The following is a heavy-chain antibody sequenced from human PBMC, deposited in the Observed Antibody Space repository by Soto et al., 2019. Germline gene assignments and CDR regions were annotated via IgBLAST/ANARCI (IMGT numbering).Heavy chain of an antibody. J-gene: IGHJ4*02. CDR1: GYTFTSYY. CDR2: INPSGGST. Sequence: ASVKVSCKASGYTFTSYYMHWVRQAPGQGLEWMGIINPSGGSTSYAQKFQGRVTMTRDTSTSTVYMELSSLRSEDTAVYYCARDGLYYYDSSGYYLDDWGQGTLVTVAS. V-gene: IGHV1-46*01. D-gene: IGHD3-22*01. CDR3: ARDGLYYYDSSGYYLDD.